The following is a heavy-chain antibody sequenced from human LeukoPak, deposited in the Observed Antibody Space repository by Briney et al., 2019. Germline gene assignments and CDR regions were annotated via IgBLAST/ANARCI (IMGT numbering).Heavy chain of an antibody. CDR3: ARGYVDTAMATTFDY. V-gene: IGHV1-46*01. D-gene: IGHD5-18*01. CDR2: INPSGGST. J-gene: IGHJ4*02. CDR1: RYTFTSYY. Sequence: ASVKVSCKASRYTFTSYYMHWVRQAPGQGLEWMGIINPSGGSTSYAQKFQGRVTMTRDTSTSTVYMELSSLRSEGTAVYYCARGYVDTAMATTFDYWGQGTLVTVSS.